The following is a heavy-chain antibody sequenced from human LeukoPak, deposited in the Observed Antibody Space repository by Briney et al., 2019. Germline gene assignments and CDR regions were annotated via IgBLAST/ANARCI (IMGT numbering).Heavy chain of an antibody. Sequence: SETLSLTCTVSGASISGSSYYWSWIRQPPVQGLEWIGTIHSSGNTYYNPSLKSRVTISVDTSKNQFSLKLSSVTAADTAVYYCARPAGWLPRYYFEYWGQGTLVTVSS. V-gene: IGHV4-39*01. CDR3: ARPAGWLPRYYFEY. CDR1: GASISGSSYY. D-gene: IGHD5-24*01. CDR2: IHSSGNT. J-gene: IGHJ4*02.